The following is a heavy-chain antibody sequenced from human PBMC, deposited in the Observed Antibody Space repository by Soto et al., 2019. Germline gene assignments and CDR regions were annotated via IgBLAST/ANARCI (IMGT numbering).Heavy chain of an antibody. Sequence: QVQLVQSGAEVKKPGSSVKVSCKASGGTFSSYAISWVRQAPGQGLEWMGGIIPIFGTANYAQKFQGRVTITADESTSTAYMELSSLRSEDTAVYYCAGATLASYYYDSSGYPPDYWGQGTLVTVSS. CDR2: IIPIFGTA. D-gene: IGHD3-22*01. J-gene: IGHJ4*02. CDR1: GGTFSSYA. CDR3: AGATLASYYYDSSGYPPDY. V-gene: IGHV1-69*12.